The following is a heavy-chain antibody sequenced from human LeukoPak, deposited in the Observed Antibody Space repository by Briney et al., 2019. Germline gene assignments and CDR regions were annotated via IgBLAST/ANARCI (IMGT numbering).Heavy chain of an antibody. CDR1: GFTFSSYN. V-gene: IGHV3-21*01. D-gene: IGHD2-15*01. CDR2: ISSSINYI. Sequence: GGSLRLSCAASGFTFSSYNMNWVRQAPGKGLEWVSSISSSINYIYYADSVKGRFTISRDNAKNSLYLQMNSLRAEDTALYYCARSGGSFYDYWGQGTLVTVSS. CDR3: ARSGGSFYDY. J-gene: IGHJ4*02.